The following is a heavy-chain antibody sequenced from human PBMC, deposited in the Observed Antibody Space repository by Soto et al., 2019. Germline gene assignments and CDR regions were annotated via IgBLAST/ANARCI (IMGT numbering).Heavy chain of an antibody. Sequence: QLQLQESGPGLVKPSETLSLTCTVSGDSVSSRSYYCGGIRQPPGKGLEWIGSIFHGGSTYYNPALNSRVTSYMDAYNNHVSLRLTSVAASDTAVYFCVRHLAEAGGYYGYWGQGTLVTVSS. D-gene: IGHD3-10*01. CDR2: IFHGGST. V-gene: IGHV4-39*01. CDR3: VRHLAEAGGYYGY. CDR1: GDSVSSRSYY. J-gene: IGHJ4*02.